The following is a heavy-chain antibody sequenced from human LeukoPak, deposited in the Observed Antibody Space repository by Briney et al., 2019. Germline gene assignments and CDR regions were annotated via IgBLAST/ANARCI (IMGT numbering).Heavy chain of an antibody. J-gene: IGHJ3*02. D-gene: IGHD2-2*01. Sequence: GGSLRLSCAASGFTFSSYAMHWVRQAPGKGLEWVAVISYDGSNKYYADSVKGRFTISRDNSKNTLYLQMNSLRAEDTAVYYCARDGCSSTSCYDAFDIWGQGTMVTVSS. CDR1: GFTFSSYA. V-gene: IGHV3-30*01. CDR2: ISYDGSNK. CDR3: ARDGCSSTSCYDAFDI.